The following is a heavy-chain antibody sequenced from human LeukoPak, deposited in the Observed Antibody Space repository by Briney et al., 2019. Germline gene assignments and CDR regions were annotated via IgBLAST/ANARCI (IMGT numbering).Heavy chain of an antibody. CDR1: GPSFSGYY. Sequence: SETLSLTCAVYGPSFSGYYWSWIRQPPGKGLEWIGEINHSGSTNYNPSLKSRVTISVDTSKNQFSLKLSSVTAADTAVYYCARARGRFFDYWGQGTLVTVSS. CDR3: ARARGRFFDY. J-gene: IGHJ4*02. V-gene: IGHV4-34*01. CDR2: INHSGST.